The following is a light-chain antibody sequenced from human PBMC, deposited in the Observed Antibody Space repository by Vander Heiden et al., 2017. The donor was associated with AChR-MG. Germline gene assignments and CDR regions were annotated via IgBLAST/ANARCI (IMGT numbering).Light chain of an antibody. CDR1: SSDVGGYND. Sequence: QSALTQPASVSGSPGQSITISCTGTSSDVGGYNDVSWYQQYPGKAPKVMIHNVSDRPSGVSNRFSGSKSGNTASLTISGLQAEDEGEYYCSSYTSTNTYVFGTGTKVTVL. CDR3: SSYTSTNTYV. CDR2: NVS. J-gene: IGLJ1*01. V-gene: IGLV2-14*01.